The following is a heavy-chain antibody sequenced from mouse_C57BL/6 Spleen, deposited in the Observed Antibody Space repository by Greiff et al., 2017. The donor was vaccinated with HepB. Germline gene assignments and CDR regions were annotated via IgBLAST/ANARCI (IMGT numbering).Heavy chain of an antibody. CDR1: GYTFTDYY. V-gene: IGHV1-26*01. CDR3: AKGWLRGRFDY. D-gene: IGHD2-2*01. Sequence: VQLQQSGPELVKPGASVKISCKASGYTFTDYYMNWVKQSHGKSLEWIGDINPNNGGTSYNQKFKGKATLTVDKSSSTAYMELRSLTSEDSAVYYCAKGWLRGRFDYWGQGTTLTVSS. CDR2: INPNNGGT. J-gene: IGHJ2*01.